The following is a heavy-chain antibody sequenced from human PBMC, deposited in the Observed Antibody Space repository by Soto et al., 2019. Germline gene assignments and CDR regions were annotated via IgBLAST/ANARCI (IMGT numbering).Heavy chain of an antibody. CDR3: ARDSARGGYYDSSGYYRDAFDI. CDR1: GGSISSGGYY. Sequence: SETLSLTCTVSGGSISSGGYYWSWIRQHPXKGLEWIGYIYYSGSTYYNPSLKSRVTISVDTSKNQFSLKLSSVTAADTAVYYCARDSARGGYYDSSGYYRDAFDIWGQGTMVTVSS. D-gene: IGHD3-22*01. CDR2: IYYSGST. V-gene: IGHV4-31*03. J-gene: IGHJ3*02.